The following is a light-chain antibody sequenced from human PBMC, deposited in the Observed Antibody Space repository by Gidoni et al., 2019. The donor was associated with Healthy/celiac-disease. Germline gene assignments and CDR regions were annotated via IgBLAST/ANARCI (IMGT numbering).Light chain of an antibody. CDR3: QVWDSSSDHPYV. V-gene: IGLV3-21*02. CDR1: NIGSKS. J-gene: IGLJ1*01. Sequence: SYVLTQPPSVSVAPGQTARITCGGNNIGSKSVHWYQQKPGQAPVLVVYDDSDRPSGSPERFSGSNSGNTATLTISRVEAGDEADYYCQVWDSSSDHPYVFGTGTKVTAL. CDR2: DDS.